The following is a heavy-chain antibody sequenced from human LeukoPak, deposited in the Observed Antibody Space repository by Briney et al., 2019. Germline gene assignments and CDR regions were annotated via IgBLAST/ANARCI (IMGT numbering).Heavy chain of an antibody. J-gene: IGHJ3*02. Sequence: PSETLSLTCTVSGGSISSGDYYWSRIRQPPGKGLEWIGYIYYSGSTYYNPSLKSRVTISVNTSKNQFSLKLSSVTAADTAVYYCASANYYDSSGYYDAFDIWGQGTMVPVSS. CDR3: ASANYYDSSGYYDAFDI. CDR1: GGSISSGDYY. V-gene: IGHV4-30-4*01. CDR2: IYYSGST. D-gene: IGHD3-22*01.